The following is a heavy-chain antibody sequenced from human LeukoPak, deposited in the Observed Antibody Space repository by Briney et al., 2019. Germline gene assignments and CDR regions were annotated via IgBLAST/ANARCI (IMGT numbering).Heavy chain of an antibody. CDR2: INHSGST. Sequence: SETLSLTCAVYGGSFSGYYWSWIRQPPGKELEWIGEINHSGSTNYNPSLKSRVTISVDTSKNQFSLKLSSVTAADTAVYYCARVGDYALKDWGQGTLVTVTS. CDR1: GGSFSGYY. J-gene: IGHJ4*02. V-gene: IGHV4-34*01. D-gene: IGHD3-16*01. CDR3: ARVGDYALKD.